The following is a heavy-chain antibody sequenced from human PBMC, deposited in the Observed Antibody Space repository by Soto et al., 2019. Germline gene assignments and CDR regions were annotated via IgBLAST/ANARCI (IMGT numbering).Heavy chain of an antibody. V-gene: IGHV1-2*02. J-gene: IGHJ6*03. CDR2: INPNGGAT. Sequence: QVQLVQSGAEVKKPGASVKVSCKTSGDSFSAYYLHWVRQAPGQGLEWLGWINPNGGATKYAQKFRGRVAMTRDTSIRTAYLELTSLRSDDTAIYYCARESGGSTATLDYYYFYMDVWGKGTKVTVSS. CDR1: GDSFSAYY. CDR3: ARESGGSTATLDYYYFYMDV. D-gene: IGHD1-26*01.